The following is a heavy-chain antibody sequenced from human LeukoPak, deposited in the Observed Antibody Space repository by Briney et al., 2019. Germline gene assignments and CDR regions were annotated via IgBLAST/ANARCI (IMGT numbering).Heavy chain of an antibody. D-gene: IGHD3-10*01. CDR1: GYTFTGYY. J-gene: IGHJ4*02. Sequence: ASVKVSCKASGYTFTGYYMHWVRQAPGQGLEWMGWINPNSGGTNYAQKFQGRVTMTRDTSISTAYMELSRLRSDDTAVYYCAREFKSGITMVRGVITRPQTFDYWGQGTLVTVSS. CDR2: INPNSGGT. V-gene: IGHV1-2*02. CDR3: AREFKSGITMVRGVITRPQTFDY.